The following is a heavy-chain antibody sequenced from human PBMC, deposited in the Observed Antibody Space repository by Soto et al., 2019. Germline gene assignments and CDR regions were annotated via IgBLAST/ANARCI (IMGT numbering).Heavy chain of an antibody. D-gene: IGHD4-17*01. CDR1: GYTFTSYD. V-gene: IGHV1-8*01. CDR2: MNPNSGNT. J-gene: IGHJ6*02. Sequence: ASVKVSCKASGYTFTSYDINWVRQATGQGLEWMGWMNPNSGNTGYAQKFQGRVTMTRNTSISTAYMELSSLRSEDTAVYYCARGKDPYGDYYYYDGMDVWGQGTTVTVSS. CDR3: ARGKDPYGDYYYYDGMDV.